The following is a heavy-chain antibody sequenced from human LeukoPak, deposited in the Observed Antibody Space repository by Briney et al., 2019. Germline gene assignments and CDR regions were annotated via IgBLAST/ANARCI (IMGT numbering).Heavy chain of an antibody. V-gene: IGHV3-74*01. CDR3: ARGPEYSSA. J-gene: IGHJ5*02. Sequence: GGSLRLSCAASGFTFSSYWMHWVRQAPGRGLVWVSRINTDGKTTNYADSVKGRFTISRDNAENSLYLQMNSLRAEDTAVYYCARGPEYSSAWGQGTLVTVSS. CDR2: INTDGKTT. D-gene: IGHD6-19*01. CDR1: GFTFSSYW.